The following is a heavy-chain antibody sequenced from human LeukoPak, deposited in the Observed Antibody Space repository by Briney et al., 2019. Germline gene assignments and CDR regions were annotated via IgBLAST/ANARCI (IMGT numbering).Heavy chain of an antibody. V-gene: IGHV3-23*01. CDR3: ANSRLGEGAMNFDY. CDR1: GFTVSSYA. CDR2: ISGSGGST. D-gene: IGHD1-26*01. J-gene: IGHJ4*02. Sequence: GGSLRLSCAASGFTVSSYAMSWVRQAPGKGLEWVSAISGSGGSTYYADSVKGRFTISRDNSKNTLYLQMNSLRAEDTAVYYCANSRLGEGAMNFDYWGQGTLVTVSS.